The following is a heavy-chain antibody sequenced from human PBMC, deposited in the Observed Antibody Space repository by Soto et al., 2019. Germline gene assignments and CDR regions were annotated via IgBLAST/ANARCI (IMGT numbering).Heavy chain of an antibody. D-gene: IGHD2-15*01. V-gene: IGHV3-72*01. CDR3: TSAARFEPMDV. CDR1: GFTFSDHY. Sequence: GGSLRLSCAASGFTFSDHYMDWVRQAPGKGLEWVGRTRNKDHSYTTEYAASVKDRFTISRDDSKSSLYLQMNSLKAEDTAVYYCTSAARFEPMDVWGQGTTVTVSS. CDR2: TRNKDHSYTT. J-gene: IGHJ6*02.